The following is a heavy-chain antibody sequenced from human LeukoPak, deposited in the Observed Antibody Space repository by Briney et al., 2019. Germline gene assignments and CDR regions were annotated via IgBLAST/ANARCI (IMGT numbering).Heavy chain of an antibody. CDR1: GYAFTGYY. D-gene: IGHD3-9*01. CDR3: ARGGYFDSPPPSNWFDP. J-gene: IGHJ5*02. Sequence: ASVKVSCKASGYAFTGYYMHWVRQAPGQGLEWMGWINPNSGGTNYAQKFQGWVTMTRDTSISTAYMELSRLRSDDTAVYYCARGGYFDSPPPSNWFDPWGQGTLVTVSS. CDR2: INPNSGGT. V-gene: IGHV1-2*04.